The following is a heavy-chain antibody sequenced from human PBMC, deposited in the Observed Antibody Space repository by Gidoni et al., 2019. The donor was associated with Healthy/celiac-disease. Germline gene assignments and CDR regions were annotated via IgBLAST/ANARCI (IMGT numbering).Heavy chain of an antibody. J-gene: IGHJ6*02. D-gene: IGHD3-10*01. CDR3: ARTRLWFGKLDYYGMDV. CDR1: GGSISSYY. CDR2: IYYSGST. V-gene: IGHV4-59*01. Sequence: QVQLQESGPGLVKPSETLSLTCTVSGGSISSYYWSLIRQPPGKGLEWIGYIYYSGSTNYNPSLKSRVTISVDTSKNQFSLKLSSVTAADTAVYYCARTRLWFGKLDYYGMDVWGQGTTVTVSS.